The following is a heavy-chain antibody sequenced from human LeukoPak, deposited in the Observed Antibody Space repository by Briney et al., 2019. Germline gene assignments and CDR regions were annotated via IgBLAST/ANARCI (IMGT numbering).Heavy chain of an antibody. Sequence: GGSLGLSCAASGFTFSNYAMNWVRQAPGKGLEWVSAISGSGGDTYYADSVKGRFTISRDNSKNTLYLQMNSLRAEGTALYYCAKAGAVCSSSSCYANYWGQGTLVTVSS. D-gene: IGHD2-2*01. J-gene: IGHJ4*02. CDR3: AKAGAVCSSSSCYANY. V-gene: IGHV3-23*01. CDR1: GFTFSNYA. CDR2: ISGSGGDT.